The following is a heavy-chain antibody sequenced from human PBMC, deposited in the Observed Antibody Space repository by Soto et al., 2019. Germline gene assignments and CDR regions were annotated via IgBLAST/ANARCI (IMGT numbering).Heavy chain of an antibody. CDR2: IKQDGSEK. Sequence: EVQLVEAGGGLGQPGGSLRLSCAASGFTFSSYWMSWVRQAPGKGLEWVANIKQDGSEKYYVDSVKGRFTISRDNAKNSLYLQMNSLRGEDTAVYYCARVPPRGWGSYGMDVWGQGTTVTVSS. J-gene: IGHJ6*02. D-gene: IGHD6-19*01. CDR3: ARVPPRGWGSYGMDV. V-gene: IGHV3-7*01. CDR1: GFTFSSYW.